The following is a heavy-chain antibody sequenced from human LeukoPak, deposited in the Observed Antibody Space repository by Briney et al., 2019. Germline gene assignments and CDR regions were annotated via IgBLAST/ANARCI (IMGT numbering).Heavy chain of an antibody. J-gene: IGHJ3*02. V-gene: IGHV3-48*01. CDR3: AKTLPDRAFDI. Sequence: GGSLRLSCAASGFTFSSYSMNWVRQAPGKGLEWVSYISSSSSTIYYADSVKGRFTISRDNSKNTLYLQMNSLRAEDAAVYYCAKTLPDRAFDIWGQGTMVTVSS. CDR2: ISSSSSTI. CDR1: GFTFSSYS. D-gene: IGHD1-14*01.